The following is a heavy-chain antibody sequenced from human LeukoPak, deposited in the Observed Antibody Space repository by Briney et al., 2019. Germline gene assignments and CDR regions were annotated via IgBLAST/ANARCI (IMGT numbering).Heavy chain of an antibody. CDR2: IKQDGSEK. J-gene: IGHJ3*02. D-gene: IGHD3-3*02. CDR3: TSTSGAPLEYRAFCDI. V-gene: IGHV3-7*03. Sequence: PGGSLRLSCAASGFTFSSYGMHWVRQAPGKGLEWVANIKQDGSEKYYVDSVKGRFTISRDDSKNTAYLQMNSLKTEDTAVYYCTSTSGAPLEYRAFCDIWGQGTMVTVSS. CDR1: GFTFSSYG.